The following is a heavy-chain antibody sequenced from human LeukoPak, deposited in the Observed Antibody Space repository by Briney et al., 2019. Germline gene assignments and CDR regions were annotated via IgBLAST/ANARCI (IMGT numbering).Heavy chain of an antibody. V-gene: IGHV3-53*01. Sequence: PGGSLRLSCAASGFTFSSYSMSWVRQAPGKGLEWVSVIYSGGSTYYADSVKGRFTISRDNSKNTLYLQMNSLRAEDTAVYYCARDPGDYYYMDVWGKGTTVTVSS. CDR3: ARDPGDYYYMDV. CDR1: GFTFSSYS. D-gene: IGHD4-17*01. CDR2: IYSGGST. J-gene: IGHJ6*03.